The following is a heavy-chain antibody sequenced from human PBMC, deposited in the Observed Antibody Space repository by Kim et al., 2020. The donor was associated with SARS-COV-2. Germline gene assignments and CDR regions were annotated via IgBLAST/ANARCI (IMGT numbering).Heavy chain of an antibody. D-gene: IGHD6-13*01. J-gene: IGHJ6*02. Sequence: GGSLRLSCAASGFTFSSYEMNWVRQAPGKGLEWVSYISSSGSTIYYADSVKGRFTISRDNAKNSLYLQMNSLRAEDTAVYYCARELTFSSSWGPYYYYGMDVWGQGTTVTVSS. CDR3: ARELTFSSSWGPYYYYGMDV. V-gene: IGHV3-48*03. CDR1: GFTFSSYE. CDR2: ISSSGSTI.